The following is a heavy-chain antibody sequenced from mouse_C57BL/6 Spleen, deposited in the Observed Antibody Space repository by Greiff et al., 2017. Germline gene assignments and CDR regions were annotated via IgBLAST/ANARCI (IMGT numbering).Heavy chain of an antibody. V-gene: IGHV1-69*01. J-gene: IGHJ2*01. CDR3: ARQLRLRDYFDY. CDR1: GYTFTSYW. CDR2: IDPSDSYT. D-gene: IGHD3-2*02. Sequence: QVQLQQPGAELVMPGASVKLSCKASGYTFTSYWMHWVKQRPGQGLEWIGEIDPSDSYTNYNQKFKGKSTLTVDKPSSTAYMQLSSLTSEDSAVYYCARQLRLRDYFDYWGQGTTLTVSS.